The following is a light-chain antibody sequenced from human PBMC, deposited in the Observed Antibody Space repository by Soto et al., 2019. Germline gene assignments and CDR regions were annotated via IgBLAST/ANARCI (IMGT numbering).Light chain of an antibody. CDR2: GAS. V-gene: IGKV3-20*01. Sequence: IVLTPSPGTLSLSPGERSTRSCRASQSVSNNALAWYQQKPGQDHRILIYGASNRATGITDVFSGSGSGTDFTLTIRRMEPEDFAVYYCQQYDRSHRTFGQGTKVDIK. CDR1: QSVSNNA. J-gene: IGKJ1*01. CDR3: QQYDRSHRT.